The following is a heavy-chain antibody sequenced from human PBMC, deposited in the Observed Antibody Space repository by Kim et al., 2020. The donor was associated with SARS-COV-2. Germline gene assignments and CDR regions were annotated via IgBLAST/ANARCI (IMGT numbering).Heavy chain of an antibody. Sequence: GGSLRLSCTTSGFTFTGYAMSWVRQAPGKGLEWVSSIDGSDGTTYYVDSVKGRFTISRDNSKNTLYLQMSTLRADDTAVYYCMKGGWGSIWDHWGQVTLGTVSS. D-gene: IGHD3-16*01. V-gene: IGHV3-23*01. CDR2: IDGSDGTT. J-gene: IGHJ4*02. CDR1: GFTFTGYA. CDR3: MKGGWGSIWDH.